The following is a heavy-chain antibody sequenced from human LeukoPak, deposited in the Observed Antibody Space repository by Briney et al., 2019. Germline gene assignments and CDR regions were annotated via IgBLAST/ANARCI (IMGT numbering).Heavy chain of an antibody. J-gene: IGHJ4*02. CDR1: GFTFSSFS. CDR3: ARGPIRIAVAGTWPLDY. CDR2: ISSGSKYI. V-gene: IGHV3-21*01. D-gene: IGHD6-19*01. Sequence: GGSLRLSCAASGFTFSSFSMKWVRQVPGKGLEWVSSISSGSKYIYYGDSVKGRFSISRDNAKNSLYLQMNSLRAEDTAVYYCARGPIRIAVAGTWPLDYWGQGTLVTVSS.